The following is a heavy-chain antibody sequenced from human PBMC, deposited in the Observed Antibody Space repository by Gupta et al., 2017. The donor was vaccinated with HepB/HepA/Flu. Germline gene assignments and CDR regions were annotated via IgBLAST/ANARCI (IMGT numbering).Heavy chain of an antibody. CDR2: IYHTGSS. Sequence: QVQLQESGPGLVKPSGTLSLTCSVSGVSISSDNWWSWVRQPPGRGLEWIGDIYHTGSSNYNPSLKSRVTFVLARAKKHSLRRTSSLTAAEAAIYSGETTSYANSDGSHDWGLGTLVSVSS. V-gene: IGHV4-4*02. D-gene: IGHD3-16*01. CDR1: GVSISSDNW. CDR3: ETTSYANSDGSHD. J-gene: IGHJ1*01.